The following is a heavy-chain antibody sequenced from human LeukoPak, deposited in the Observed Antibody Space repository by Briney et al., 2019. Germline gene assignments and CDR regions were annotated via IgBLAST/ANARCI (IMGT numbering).Heavy chain of an antibody. Sequence: GGSLRLSCAASGFTFSSYEMNWVRQAPGKGLEWVSYISSSGSTIYYADSVKGRFTISRDNAKNSLYLQMNSLRAEDTALYYCAREVYSSSWCFDYWGQGTLVTVSS. CDR1: GFTFSSYE. J-gene: IGHJ4*02. D-gene: IGHD6-13*01. CDR3: AREVYSSSWCFDY. CDR2: ISSSGSTI. V-gene: IGHV3-48*03.